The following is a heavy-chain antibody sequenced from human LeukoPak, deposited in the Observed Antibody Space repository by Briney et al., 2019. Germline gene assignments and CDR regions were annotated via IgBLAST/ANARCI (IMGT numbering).Heavy chain of an antibody. CDR3: ASQGYPGSLGY. Sequence: SETLSLTCTVSGGSISSYYWSWIRQPPGKGLEWIGYIYYSGSTNYNPSLKSRVTISVDTSKNQFSLKLSSVAAADTAVYYCASQGYPGSLGYWGQGTLVTVSS. J-gene: IGHJ4*02. CDR1: GGSISSYY. D-gene: IGHD3-16*02. V-gene: IGHV4-59*01. CDR2: IYYSGST.